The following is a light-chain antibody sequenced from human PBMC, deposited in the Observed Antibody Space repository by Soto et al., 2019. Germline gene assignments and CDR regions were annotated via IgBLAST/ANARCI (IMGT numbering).Light chain of an antibody. Sequence: IQITQSPSTLPASVGDRVTITCRASQSISSYLNWYQQKPGKAPKLLIYTASTLQSGVPSRFSGSGSGTDFTLTISSLQPEDFATYYCQQSYSTPRTFGQGTKVDI. CDR1: QSISSY. V-gene: IGKV1-39*01. J-gene: IGKJ1*01. CDR2: TAS. CDR3: QQSYSTPRT.